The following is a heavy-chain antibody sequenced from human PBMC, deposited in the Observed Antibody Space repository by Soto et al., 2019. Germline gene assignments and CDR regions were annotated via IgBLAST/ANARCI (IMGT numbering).Heavy chain of an antibody. CDR1: GGSFSGYY. V-gene: IGHV4-34*01. D-gene: IGHD3-10*01. CDR2: INHSGST. J-gene: IGHJ4*02. Sequence: QVQLQQWGAGLSKPSETLSLTCAVYGGSFSGYYWSWIRQPPGKGLEWIGEINHSGSTNYNPSLKSRVTISVDTSKNQFSLKLSSVTAADTAVYYCARTSMVRGVIGYWGQGTLVTVSS. CDR3: ARTSMVRGVIGY.